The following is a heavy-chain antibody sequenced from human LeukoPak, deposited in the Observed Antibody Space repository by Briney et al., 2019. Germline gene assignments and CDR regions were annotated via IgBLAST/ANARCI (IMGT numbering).Heavy chain of an antibody. Sequence: GASVKVSCKASGYTFTGYYMHWVRQAPRQGLEWMGWINPNSGGTNYAQKFQGRVTMTRDTSISTAYMELSRLRSDDTAVYYCARDPYYYDSSGTLFYWGQGTLVTVSS. CDR2: INPNSGGT. CDR1: GYTFTGYY. CDR3: ARDPYYYDSSGTLFY. J-gene: IGHJ4*02. D-gene: IGHD3-22*01. V-gene: IGHV1-2*02.